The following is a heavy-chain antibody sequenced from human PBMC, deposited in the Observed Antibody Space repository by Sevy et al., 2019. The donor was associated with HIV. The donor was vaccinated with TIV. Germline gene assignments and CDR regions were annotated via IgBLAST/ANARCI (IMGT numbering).Heavy chain of an antibody. CDR1: GYTFTTYG. CDR2: ISTYNTVR. J-gene: IGHJ5*02. CDR3: ARSTQVAGRSNWFDH. D-gene: IGHD6-19*01. Sequence: ASVKVSCKASGYTFTTYGISWVRQAPGQGLEWMGWISTYNTVRNSAQKFHDRVTMTIDTSTSTAYMELRSLRSDDTAVYYCARSTQVAGRSNWFDHWGQGTLVTVSS. V-gene: IGHV1-18*01.